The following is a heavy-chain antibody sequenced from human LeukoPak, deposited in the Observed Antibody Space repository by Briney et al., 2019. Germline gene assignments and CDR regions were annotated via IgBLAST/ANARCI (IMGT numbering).Heavy chain of an antibody. Sequence: PGGSLRLSCAVSGFTFSSYWMTWARQAPGKGLEWVANIKQDGSEKYYVDSMKGRFTISRDNAENSLYLQMNSLRAEDTAVYYCARGRYCSGGSCQRLDYWGQGTLVTVSS. CDR1: GFTFSSYW. D-gene: IGHD2-15*01. CDR3: ARGRYCSGGSCQRLDY. CDR2: IKQDGSEK. V-gene: IGHV3-7*01. J-gene: IGHJ4*02.